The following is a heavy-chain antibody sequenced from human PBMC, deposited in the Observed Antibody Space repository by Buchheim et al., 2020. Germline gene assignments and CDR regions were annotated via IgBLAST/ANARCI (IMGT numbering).Heavy chain of an antibody. CDR1: GFTFSSYA. D-gene: IGHD5-18*01. V-gene: IGHV3-23*01. CDR3: AKSAGYSYGYRGELDY. CDR2: ISGSGGST. J-gene: IGHJ4*02. Sequence: EVQLLESGGGLVQPGGSLRLSCAASGFTFSSYAMSWVRQAPGKGLEWVSAISGSGGSTYYADSVKGRFTISRDNSKKQLDLQMNSLRAEDTAVYYCAKSAGYSYGYRGELDYWGQGTL.